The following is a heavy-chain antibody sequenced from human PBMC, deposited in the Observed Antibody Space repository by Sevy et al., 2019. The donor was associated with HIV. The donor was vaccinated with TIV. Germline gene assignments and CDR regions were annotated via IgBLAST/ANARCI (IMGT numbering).Heavy chain of an antibody. CDR2: LYYGGST. V-gene: IGHV4-39*01. CDR1: GGSISGSTNY. J-gene: IGHJ2*01. Sequence: SETLCLTCTVSGGSISGSTNYWGWIRQSPGKGLEWIGSLYYGGSTYLNPSLKSRVTTSVDTSKNQFSLKLNSVTAADTAVYYCVRHLTNYLYWYFDLWGRGALVTVSS. D-gene: IGHD2-8*01. CDR3: VRHLTNYLYWYFDL.